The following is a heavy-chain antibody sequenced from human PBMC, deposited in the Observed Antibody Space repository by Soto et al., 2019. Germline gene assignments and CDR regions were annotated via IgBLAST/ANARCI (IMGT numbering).Heavy chain of an antibody. Sequence: QVELQESGPGLVKPSGTLSLTCAVSGGSISSVNWWSWVRQHPGKGLEWIGEIYHSGSNNYNPYLKKRVTISVDNSNNHFSLKLSSVPAADTAVYYCARDLSYSSGHWGQGTLVTVSS. D-gene: IGHD3-10*01. CDR1: GGSISSVNW. V-gene: IGHV4-4*02. CDR2: IYHSGSN. CDR3: ARDLSYSSGH. J-gene: IGHJ4*02.